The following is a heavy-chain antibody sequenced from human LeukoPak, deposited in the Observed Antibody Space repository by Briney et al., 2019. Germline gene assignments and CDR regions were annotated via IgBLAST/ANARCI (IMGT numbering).Heavy chain of an antibody. CDR3: ASRMGIAAAAFDI. CDR1: GYTFTGYY. CDR2: INPNSGGT. D-gene: IGHD6-13*01. J-gene: IGHJ3*02. Sequence: ASVKVSCKASGYTFTGYYMHWVRQAPGQGLEWMGWINPNSGGTNYAQKFQGRVTMTRDTSISTAYMELSRLRSDDTAVYYCASRMGIAAAAFDIWGQGTMATVSS. V-gene: IGHV1-2*02.